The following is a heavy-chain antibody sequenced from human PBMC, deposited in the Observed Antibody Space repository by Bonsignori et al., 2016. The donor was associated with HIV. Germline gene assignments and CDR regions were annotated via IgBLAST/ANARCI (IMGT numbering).Heavy chain of an antibody. CDR2: ISGSGGST. V-gene: IGHV3-23*01. CDR1: GFTFSSYA. D-gene: IGHD3-22*01. Sequence: GESLKISCAASGFTFSSYAMSWVRQAPGKGLEWVSAISGSGGSTYYADSVKGRFTISRDNSKNTLYLQMNSLRAEDTAVYYCAKGYYDSSGYLAADYWGQGTLVTVSS. CDR3: AKGYYDSSGYLAADY. J-gene: IGHJ4*02.